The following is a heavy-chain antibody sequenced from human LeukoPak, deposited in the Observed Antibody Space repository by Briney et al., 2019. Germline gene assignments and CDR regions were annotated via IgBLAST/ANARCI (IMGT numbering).Heavy chain of an antibody. Sequence: SQTLSLTCTVSGGSIGSGGYYWSWIRQHPGKGLEWIGYIYYSGSTYYNPSLKSRVTISVDTSKNHFSLKLSSVTAADTALYYCARAPATVVEFDYWGQGTLVTVSS. CDR1: GGSIGSGGYY. CDR3: ARAPATVVEFDY. D-gene: IGHD4-23*01. CDR2: IYYSGST. V-gene: IGHV4-31*03. J-gene: IGHJ4*02.